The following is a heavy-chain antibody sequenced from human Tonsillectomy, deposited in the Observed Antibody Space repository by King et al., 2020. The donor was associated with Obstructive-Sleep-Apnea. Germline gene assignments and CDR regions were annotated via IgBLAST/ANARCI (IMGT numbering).Heavy chain of an antibody. V-gene: IGHV3-7*03. D-gene: IGHD3-10*01. CDR1: GFTFSSYW. CDR2: IKQDGREK. Sequence: VQLVESGGGLVQPGGSLRLSCAASGFTFSSYWMSWVRQAPGKGLEWGANIKQDGREKYYVDSVEGRFTISKDNAKNSLYLQMNSLRAEDTAVYYCAGITMVRGVIGYWGQGTLVTVSS. CDR3: AGITMVRGVIGY. J-gene: IGHJ4*02.